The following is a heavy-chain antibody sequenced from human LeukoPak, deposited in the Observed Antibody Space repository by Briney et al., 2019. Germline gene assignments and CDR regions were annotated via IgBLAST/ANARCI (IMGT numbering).Heavy chain of an antibody. CDR1: GGSISSSRYY. V-gene: IGHV4-39*01. Sequence: SETLSLTCTVSGGSISSSRYYWGWIRQPPGKGLEWIGNIYYSGSTYYNPSLKSRVTISLDTSKNQFSLKLSSVTAADTVVYYCARRDITARLNWFDPWGQGTLVTV. J-gene: IGHJ5*02. D-gene: IGHD6-6*01. CDR3: ARRDITARLNWFDP. CDR2: IYYSGST.